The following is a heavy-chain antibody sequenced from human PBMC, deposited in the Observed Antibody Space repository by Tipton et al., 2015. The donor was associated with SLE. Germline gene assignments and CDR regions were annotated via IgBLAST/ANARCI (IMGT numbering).Heavy chain of an antibody. D-gene: IGHD3-3*01. Sequence: TLSLTCAVYGGSFSGYYWSWIRQPPGKGLEWIGEINHSGSTNYNPSLKSRVTISVDTSKNQFSLKLSSVTAADTAMYYCGRGKDYDFWSGYYRRDAIDIWGQGTMVTVSS. J-gene: IGHJ3*02. CDR3: GRGKDYDFWSGYYRRDAIDI. V-gene: IGHV4-34*01. CDR2: INHSGST. CDR1: GGSFSGYY.